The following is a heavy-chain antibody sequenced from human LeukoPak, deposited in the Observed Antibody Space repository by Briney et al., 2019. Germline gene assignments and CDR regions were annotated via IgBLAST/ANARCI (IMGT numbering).Heavy chain of an antibody. CDR2: ISSNGTYI. V-gene: IGHV3-21*01. CDR3: ARDQWDLGLYCFDY. J-gene: IGHJ4*02. D-gene: IGHD1-26*01. Sequence: GGSLRLSCAASGFTFSSYSMNWVRQAPGKELEWVSSISSNGTYIFYADSVKGRFTVSRDNAKNSLYLQMNSLRAEDTAVYYCARDQWDLGLYCFDYWGQGTLVTVSS. CDR1: GFTFSSYS.